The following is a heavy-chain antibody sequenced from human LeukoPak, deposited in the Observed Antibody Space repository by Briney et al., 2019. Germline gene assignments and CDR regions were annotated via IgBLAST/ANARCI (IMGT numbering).Heavy chain of an antibody. V-gene: IGHV4-59*01. Sequence: KASETLSLTCTVSGGSISSYYWSWIRQPPGKGQEWIGYIYYSGSTNYNPSLKSRVTISVDTSKNQFSLKLSSVTAADTAVYYCAREGGYSGSYFAPYYYYGMDVWGQGTTVTVSS. CDR3: AREGGYSGSYFAPYYYYGMDV. CDR1: GGSISSYY. D-gene: IGHD1-26*01. CDR2: IYYSGST. J-gene: IGHJ6*02.